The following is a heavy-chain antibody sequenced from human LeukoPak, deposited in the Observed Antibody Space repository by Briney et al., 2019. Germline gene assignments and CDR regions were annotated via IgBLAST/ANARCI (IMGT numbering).Heavy chain of an antibody. D-gene: IGHD2-8*01. Sequence: SETLSLTCTVSGGSISSSSYYWGWIRQPPGKGLEWIGSIYYSGSTYYNPSLKSRVTISVDTSKNQFSLKLSSVTAADTAVYYCARRNVLMVYAIDYWGQGTLSPSPQ. CDR3: ARRNVLMVYAIDY. CDR2: IYYSGST. J-gene: IGHJ4*02. CDR1: GGSISSSSYY. V-gene: IGHV4-39*01.